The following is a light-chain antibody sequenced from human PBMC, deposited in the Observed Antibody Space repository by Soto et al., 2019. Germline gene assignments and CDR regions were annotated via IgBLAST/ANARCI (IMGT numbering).Light chain of an antibody. V-gene: IGKV3-11*01. CDR3: QQYYSTPIT. CDR1: QSVSSY. J-gene: IGKJ4*01. Sequence: EIVLTHSPATLSVSPGERATLSCRASQSVSSYLAWYQQKPGQAPSLLIYYASTRDTGVPARFSGSGSETDFTLTISSLQPEDVAVYYCQQYYSTPITFGGGTKVDIK. CDR2: YAS.